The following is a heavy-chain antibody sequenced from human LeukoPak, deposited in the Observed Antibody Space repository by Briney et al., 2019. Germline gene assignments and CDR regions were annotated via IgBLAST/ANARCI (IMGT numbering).Heavy chain of an antibody. J-gene: IGHJ4*02. CDR2: ISSSGDNI. Sequence: PGGSLRLSCAASGFTFSSYEMHWVRQAPGEGLEWVSYISSSGDNINYADSVKGRFTISRDNAKNSLYLQMSSLRAEDAAVYYCARDLYGSSWHAFDYWGQGTLVTVSS. CDR3: ARDLYGSSWHAFDY. V-gene: IGHV3-48*03. CDR1: GFTFSSYE. D-gene: IGHD6-13*01.